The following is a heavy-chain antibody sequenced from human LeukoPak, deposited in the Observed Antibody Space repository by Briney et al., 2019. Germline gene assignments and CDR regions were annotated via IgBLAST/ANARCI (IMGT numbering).Heavy chain of an antibody. D-gene: IGHD3-10*01. CDR1: GYTFLNYD. CDR2: ISAHNYNT. V-gene: IGHV1-18*01. CDR3: ARVADYGSGSHLFDY. J-gene: IGHJ4*02. Sequence: ASVKVSCKASGYTFLNYDFTWVRQAPGQGLEWMGWISAHNYNTKYAQRFQGRVTMTADTSTTTAYMELRSLRSDDTAVHYCARVADYGSGSHLFDYWGQGTLVAVSS.